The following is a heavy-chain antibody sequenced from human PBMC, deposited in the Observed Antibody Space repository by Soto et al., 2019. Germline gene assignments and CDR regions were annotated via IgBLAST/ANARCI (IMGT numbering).Heavy chain of an antibody. CDR2: IYSGGST. D-gene: IGHD6-13*01. CDR1: GFTVSSGY. V-gene: IGHV3-53*01. J-gene: IGHJ4*02. CDR3: AKTLGAAGEY. Sequence: EVQLVESGGGLIQPGGSLRLSRAASGFTVSSGYMSWVRQAPGKGLEWVSLIYSGGSTYYADSVKGRFTISRDNSKNTVYLQMNSLRADDTAVYYCAKTLGAAGEYWGQGTLVTVSS.